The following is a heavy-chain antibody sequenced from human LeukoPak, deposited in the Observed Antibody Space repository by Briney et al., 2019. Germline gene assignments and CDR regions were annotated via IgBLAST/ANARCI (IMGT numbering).Heavy chain of an antibody. J-gene: IGHJ6*02. D-gene: IGHD3-22*01. CDR1: GYTLTELS. V-gene: IGHV1-24*01. CDR2: FDPEDGET. Sequence: GASVKVSCKVSGYTLTELSMHWVRQAPGKGLEWMGGFDPEDGETIYAQKFQGRVTMTEDTSTDTAYMELSSLRSEDTAVYHCATVSVLTTRALNYYYGMDVWGQGTTVTVSS. CDR3: ATVSVLTTRALNYYYGMDV.